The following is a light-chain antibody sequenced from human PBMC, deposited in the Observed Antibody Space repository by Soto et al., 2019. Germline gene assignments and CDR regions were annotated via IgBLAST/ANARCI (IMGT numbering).Light chain of an antibody. CDR2: GAS. Sequence: EIVLTQSPGTLSLSPGERATLSCRASQSVSSSYLAWYQQKPGQAPRLLIYGASSRGTGIPDRFSGSGSGTDFTLTISRLEPEDFAVYYCQQYGSSPLTFGQETKLEIK. J-gene: IGKJ2*01. V-gene: IGKV3-20*01. CDR3: QQYGSSPLT. CDR1: QSVSSSY.